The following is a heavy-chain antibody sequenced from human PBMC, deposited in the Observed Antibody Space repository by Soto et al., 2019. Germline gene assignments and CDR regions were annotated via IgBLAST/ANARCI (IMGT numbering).Heavy chain of an antibody. CDR1: GGSVSSGNYY. Sequence: QVQLQESGPGLVKPSETLSLTCTVSGGSVSSGNYYWSWIRQPPGKGLEWIAYIYHSGGTNYNPSLKSRVTISMDTSKNQCSLKLSSVTAADTAVYYCARGFDYWGQGTLVTVSS. J-gene: IGHJ4*02. CDR3: ARGFDY. V-gene: IGHV4-61*01. CDR2: IYHSGGT.